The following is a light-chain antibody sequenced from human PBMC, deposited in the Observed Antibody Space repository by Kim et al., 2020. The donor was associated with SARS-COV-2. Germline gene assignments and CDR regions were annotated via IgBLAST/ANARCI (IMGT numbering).Light chain of an antibody. J-gene: IGKJ1*01. CDR1: QSVLITNNKNY. Sequence: RATINCKTSQSVLITNNKNYLAWYQQKPRQPPKVLIYWASTRESGVPDRFSGSGSGTDFTLTITNLQAEDVAVYYCQQYYNVPRTFGQGTKVDIK. V-gene: IGKV4-1*01. CDR2: WAS. CDR3: QQYYNVPRT.